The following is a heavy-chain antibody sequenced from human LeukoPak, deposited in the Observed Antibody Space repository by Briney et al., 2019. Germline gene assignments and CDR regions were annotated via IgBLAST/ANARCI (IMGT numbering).Heavy chain of an antibody. Sequence: GESLRLSCAASGFTFSNYWMTWVRQAPGKGLEWVANIKHDGSEDYYLDSVKGRFTISRDNSKNTLYLQMNRLRAEDTAVYYCARAGPSSSWHQFDYWGQGTLVTVSS. D-gene: IGHD6-13*01. J-gene: IGHJ4*02. CDR2: IKHDGSED. CDR1: GFTFSNYW. V-gene: IGHV3-7*01. CDR3: ARAGPSSSWHQFDY.